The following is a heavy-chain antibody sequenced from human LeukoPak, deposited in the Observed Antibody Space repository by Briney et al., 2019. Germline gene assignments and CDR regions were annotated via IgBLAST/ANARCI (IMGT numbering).Heavy chain of an antibody. CDR3: ARHFSDYGGNSRSLYYYYMDV. CDR2: IYYSGST. J-gene: IGHJ6*03. Sequence: SSETLSLTCTVSGGSISSSSYYWGWIRQPPGKGLEWIGSIYYSGSTYYNPSLKSRLTISVDTSKNQFSLKLSSVTAADTAVYYCARHFSDYGGNSRSLYYYYMDVWGKGTTVTVSS. V-gene: IGHV4-39*01. CDR1: GGSISSSSYY. D-gene: IGHD4-23*01.